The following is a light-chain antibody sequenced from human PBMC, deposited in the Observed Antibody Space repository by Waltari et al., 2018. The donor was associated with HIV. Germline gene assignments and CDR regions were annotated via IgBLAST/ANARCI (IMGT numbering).Light chain of an antibody. V-gene: IGLV2-23*02. Sequence: QSALTQPASVSGSPGQSLTISCTGTSSAVGGYNLVSWYQQHPGKAPTPMIYEVSTRPSGVSNRFSGSKSGNTASLTISGLQAEDEADYYCCAYAGSTTYVIFGGGTKLTVL. CDR2: EVS. CDR3: CAYAGSTTYVI. CDR1: SSAVGGYNL. J-gene: IGLJ2*01.